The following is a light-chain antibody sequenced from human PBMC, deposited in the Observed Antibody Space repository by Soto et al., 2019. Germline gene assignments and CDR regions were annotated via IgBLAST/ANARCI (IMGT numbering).Light chain of an antibody. CDR3: SSYAGINNLGV. J-gene: IGLJ1*01. V-gene: IGLV2-8*01. CDR1: SSDVGGYKY. CDR2: EVN. Sequence: QSVLTQPPSASGSPGQSVTISCTGTSSDVGGYKYVSWYQQHPGKAPKLMIFEVNKRPSGVPDRFSGYQSGNTASLTVSGLQAEEAADYYCSSYAGINNLGVFGTGTKLTVL.